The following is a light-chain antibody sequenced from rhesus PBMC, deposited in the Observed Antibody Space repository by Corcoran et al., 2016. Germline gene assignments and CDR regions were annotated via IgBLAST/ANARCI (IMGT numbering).Light chain of an antibody. J-gene: IGKJ1*01. CDR3: LQSSNWPWT. CDR1: QSAGSY. Sequence: DIIMTQSPATLALSPGERVTLSCRASQSAGSYLAWYHRKPGQAPRLLIYGATTRATGIPARISGSGSATEFTLTISSLESEDVGIYFCLQSSNWPWTFGQGTKVEIQ. V-gene: IGKV3-24*04. CDR2: GAT.